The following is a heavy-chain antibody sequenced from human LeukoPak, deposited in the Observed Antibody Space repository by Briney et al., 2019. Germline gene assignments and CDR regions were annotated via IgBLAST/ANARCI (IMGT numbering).Heavy chain of an antibody. CDR2: IYYSGST. CDR3: ARLVTRGYYDSSGRRIDAFDI. CDR1: GGSISSYY. D-gene: IGHD3-22*01. V-gene: IGHV4-59*01. J-gene: IGHJ3*02. Sequence: PSETLSLTCTVSGGSISSYYWSWIRQPPGKGLEWIGNIYYSGSTNYNPSLKSRVTISVDTSKNQFSLKLSSVTAADTAVYYCARLVTRGYYDSSGRRIDAFDIWGQGTMVTVSS.